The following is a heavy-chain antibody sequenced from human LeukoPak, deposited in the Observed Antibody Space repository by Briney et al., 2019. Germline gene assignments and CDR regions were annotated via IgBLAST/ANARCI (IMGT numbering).Heavy chain of an antibody. V-gene: IGHV3-30-3*01. D-gene: IGHD5-18*01. CDR2: ISYDGSNK. CDR3: ARDADTAMIYWYFDL. J-gene: IGHJ2*01. Sequence: GGSLRLSCAASGFTFSSYAMHWVRQAPGEGLEWVAVISYDGSNKYYADSVKGRFTISRDNSKNTLYLQMNSLRTEDTAVYYCARDADTAMIYWYFDLWGRGTLVTVSS. CDR1: GFTFSSYA.